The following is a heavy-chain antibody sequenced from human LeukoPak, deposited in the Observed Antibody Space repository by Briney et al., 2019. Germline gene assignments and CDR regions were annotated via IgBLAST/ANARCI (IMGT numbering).Heavy chain of an antibody. CDR1: GYTFTSYG. Sequence: GASVKVSCKASGYTFTSYGISWVRQAPGQGLEWMGWISAYNGNTNYEQKRQGRVTMTTDTSTSTAYMELRSLRSDDTAVYYCARGLLWFGELWYSDYWGQGTLVTVSS. V-gene: IGHV1-18*01. D-gene: IGHD3-10*01. J-gene: IGHJ4*02. CDR3: ARGLLWFGELWYSDY. CDR2: ISAYNGNT.